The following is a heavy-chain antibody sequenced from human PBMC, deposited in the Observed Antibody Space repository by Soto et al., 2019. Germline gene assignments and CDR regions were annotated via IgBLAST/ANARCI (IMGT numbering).Heavy chain of an antibody. CDR3: VRLIVAVEGTVDYHYGMDV. CDR1: GYSFTSYW. Sequence: GESLKISRKGSGYSFTSYWNGWVRQMPGKGQEWMGIIYHGDSDTRYSQSFQGQVTISADKSITTAYLQWSSLKASDTAVYYCVRLIVAVEGTVDYHYGMDVWGQGTTVTVSS. J-gene: IGHJ6*02. V-gene: IGHV5-51*01. D-gene: IGHD6-19*01. CDR2: IYHGDSDT.